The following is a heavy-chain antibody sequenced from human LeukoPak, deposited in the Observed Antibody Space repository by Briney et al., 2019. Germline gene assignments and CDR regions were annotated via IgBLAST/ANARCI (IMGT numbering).Heavy chain of an antibody. Sequence: GASVKVSCKASGYTFTGYYVHWVRQAPGQGLEWMGWINPNSGGTNYAQKFQGRVTMTSDTSISTAYMELSRLRSDNTAVYYCARDLYGGTSATFDYWGQGTLVTVSS. CDR1: GYTFTGYY. CDR2: INPNSGGT. CDR3: ARDLYGGTSATFDY. V-gene: IGHV1-2*02. J-gene: IGHJ4*02. D-gene: IGHD4-23*01.